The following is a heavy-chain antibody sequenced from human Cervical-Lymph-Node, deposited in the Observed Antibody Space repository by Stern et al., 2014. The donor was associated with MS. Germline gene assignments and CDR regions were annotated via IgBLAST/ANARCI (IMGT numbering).Heavy chain of an antibody. CDR3: ARDPSTTASDWFFDL. V-gene: IGHV4-59*02. CDR2: LSDTGTT. J-gene: IGHJ2*01. D-gene: IGHD2-21*02. CDR1: GGAVSDYY. Sequence: VQLVESGPGLVKPSETLSLTCTVSGGAVSDYYWTWIRQRPGKGLEWIGYLSDTGTTNYNPSLHSRVTITLDTSQNQVSLRLRSVTAADTAVYYCARDPSTTASDWFFDLWGRGSLVTVSS.